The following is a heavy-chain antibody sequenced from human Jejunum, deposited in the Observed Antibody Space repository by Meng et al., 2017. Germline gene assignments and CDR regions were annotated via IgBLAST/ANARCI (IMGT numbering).Heavy chain of an antibody. CDR2: ISYDGRNK. J-gene: IGHJ4*02. Sequence: GESLKISCAASGFTFSSYAMHWVRQAPGKGLEWVAVISYDGRNKYYADSVKGRFTISRDNSKNTLYLQMNSLRAEDTAVYYCARDLRSNYLFDYWGQGTRVTGYS. CDR1: GFTFSSYA. CDR3: ARDLRSNYLFDY. V-gene: IGHV3-30*01. D-gene: IGHD4-11*01.